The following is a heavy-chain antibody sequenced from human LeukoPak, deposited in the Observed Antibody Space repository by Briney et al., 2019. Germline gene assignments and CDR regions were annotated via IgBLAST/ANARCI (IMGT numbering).Heavy chain of an antibody. CDR2: ISGSGGST. CDR3: AKVMDIVVVVAATSDY. D-gene: IGHD2-15*01. CDR1: GFTFSSHA. J-gene: IGHJ4*02. V-gene: IGHV3-23*01. Sequence: PGGSLRLSCAASGFTFSSHAMSWVRQAPGKGLEWVSAISGSGGSTYYADSVKGRFSISRDNSKNTLYLQMNSLRAEDTAVYYCAKVMDIVVVVAATSDYWGQGTLVTVSS.